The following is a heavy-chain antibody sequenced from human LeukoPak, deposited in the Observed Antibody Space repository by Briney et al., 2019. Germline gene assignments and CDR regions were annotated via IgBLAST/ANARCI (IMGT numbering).Heavy chain of an antibody. J-gene: IGHJ6*03. D-gene: IGHD3-10*01. CDR1: GFTFSSYN. CDR2: ISTSSSYI. Sequence: PGGSLRLSCAASGFTFSSYNMNWVRQAPGKGLEWGSSISTSSSYIYYADSVKGRFTISRDNAKNSLYLQMNSLRAEDTAVYYCARSASPTVRGVISRYYYYYMGVWGKGTTVTISS. CDR3: ARSASPTVRGVISRYYYYYMGV. V-gene: IGHV3-21*04.